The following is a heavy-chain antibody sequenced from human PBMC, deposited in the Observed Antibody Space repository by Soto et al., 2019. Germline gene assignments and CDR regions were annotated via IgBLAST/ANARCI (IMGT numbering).Heavy chain of an antibody. J-gene: IGHJ5*02. D-gene: IGHD3-3*01. CDR1: GGTFSSYA. Sequence: QVQLVQSGAEVKKPGSSVKVSCKASGGTFSSYAISWVRQASGQGLEWMGGIIPIFGTANYAQKFQGRVTITADESTSTAYMELSSLRSEDTAVYYCARDRFGVVIGNSFDPWRHGTLVTVSS. CDR3: ARDRFGVVIGNSFDP. CDR2: IIPIFGTA. V-gene: IGHV1-69*01.